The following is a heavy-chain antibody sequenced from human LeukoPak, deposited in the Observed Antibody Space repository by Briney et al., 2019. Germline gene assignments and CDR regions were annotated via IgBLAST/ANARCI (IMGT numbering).Heavy chain of an antibody. J-gene: IGHJ4*02. V-gene: IGHV4-39*01. Sequence: PSETLSLTCTVSGGSISSSSYYWGWIRQPPGKGLEWIGSIYYSVSTYYNPSLKSRVTISVDTSKNQFSLKLSSVTAADTAVYYCARPYSSSSTDYFDYWGQGTLVTVSS. CDR3: ARPYSSSSTDYFDY. CDR2: IYYSVST. CDR1: GGSISSSSYY. D-gene: IGHD6-6*01.